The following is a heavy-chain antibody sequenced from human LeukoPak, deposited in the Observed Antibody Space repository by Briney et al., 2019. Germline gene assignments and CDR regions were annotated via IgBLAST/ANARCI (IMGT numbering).Heavy chain of an antibody. CDR1: GFTFSSYG. D-gene: IGHD3-10*01. J-gene: IGHJ4*02. V-gene: IGHV3-30*18. CDR3: AKDGLLWFGELSYYFDY. Sequence: PGGSLRLSCAASGFTFSSYGMHWVRQAPGKGLEGVAVISYDGSNKYYADSVKGRFTISRENSKNTLYLQRNSLRAEDRAVYYCAKDGLLWFGELSYYFDYWGQGTLVTVSS. CDR2: ISYDGSNK.